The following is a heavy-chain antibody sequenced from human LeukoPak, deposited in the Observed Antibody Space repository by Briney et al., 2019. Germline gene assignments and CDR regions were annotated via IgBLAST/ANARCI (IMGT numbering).Heavy chain of an antibody. J-gene: IGHJ4*02. V-gene: IGHV4-61*01. D-gene: IGHD2-8*02. CDR2: ISDIGSI. Sequence: SETLSLTCTVSGGSVRSSSYYWSWIRQPPGKGLEWIAYISDIGSINYNPSLKSRVTISLDTSKNQFSLKLSSVTAADTAVYYCAGHHPRNTVDFWGQGTLVTVSS. CDR3: AGHHPRNTVDF. CDR1: GGSVRSSSYY.